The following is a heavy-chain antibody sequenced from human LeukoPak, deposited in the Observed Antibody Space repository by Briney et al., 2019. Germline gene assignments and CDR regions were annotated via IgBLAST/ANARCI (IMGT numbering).Heavy chain of an antibody. CDR2: XNXNSGGT. V-gene: IGHV1-2*02. D-gene: IGHD3-3*01. CDR3: ARNGEYDFWSGYPRLDY. CDR1: Y. J-gene: IGHJ4*02. Sequence: YXHXXRQAXXEGLXXXXXXNXNSGGTNYAQKFQGRVTITRDTSKSTDYMELSRLRSDDTAVYYCARNGEYDFWSGYPRLDYWGQGTLVTVSS.